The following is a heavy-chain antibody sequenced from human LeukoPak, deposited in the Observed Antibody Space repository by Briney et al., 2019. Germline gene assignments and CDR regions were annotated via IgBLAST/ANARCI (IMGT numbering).Heavy chain of an antibody. Sequence: SETLSLTCAVYGGSFSGYYWSWIRQPPGKELEWIGSIYYSGSTYYNPSLKSRVTISVDTSKNQFSLKLSSVTAADTAVYYCARDRITMIVVVISGGFDPWGQGTLVTVSS. J-gene: IGHJ5*02. CDR3: ARDRITMIVVVISGGFDP. V-gene: IGHV4-34*01. CDR2: IYYSGST. D-gene: IGHD3-22*01. CDR1: GGSFSGYY.